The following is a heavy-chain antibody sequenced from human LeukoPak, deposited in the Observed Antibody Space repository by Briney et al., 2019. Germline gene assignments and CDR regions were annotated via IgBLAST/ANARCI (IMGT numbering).Heavy chain of an antibody. CDR2: IYYSGST. D-gene: IGHD3-3*01. J-gene: IGHJ4*02. CDR1: GGSISSYY. CDR3: ARDGTAYYDFWSGYSPFDY. V-gene: IGHV4-59*12. Sequence: PSETLSLTCTVSGGSISSYYWSWIRQPPGKGLEWIGYIYYSGSTNYNPSLKSRVTISVDTSKNQFSLKLSSVTAADTAVYYCARDGTAYYDFWSGYSPFDYWGQGTLVTVSS.